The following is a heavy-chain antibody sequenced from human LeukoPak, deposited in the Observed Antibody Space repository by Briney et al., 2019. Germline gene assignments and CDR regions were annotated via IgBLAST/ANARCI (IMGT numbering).Heavy chain of an antibody. J-gene: IGHJ4*02. V-gene: IGHV3-21*01. CDR2: ISISSSSI. D-gene: IGHD2-2*01. CDR1: GFTFSTYS. CDR3: ARVQRGYCSSTSCYYFDF. Sequence: GGSLRLSCAASGFTFSTYSMNWVRQAPGKGLEWVSSISISSSSIYYADSMKGRFTISRDNAKNSLYLQVNSLRAEDTAVYYCARVQRGYCSSTSCYYFDFWGQGTLVTVSS.